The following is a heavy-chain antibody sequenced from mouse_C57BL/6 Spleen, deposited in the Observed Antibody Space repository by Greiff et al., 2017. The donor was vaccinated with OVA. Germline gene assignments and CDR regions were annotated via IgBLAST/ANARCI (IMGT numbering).Heavy chain of an antibody. CDR3: ARDAYGSSYFDY. CDR2: INYDGSST. Sequence: EVMLVESEGGLVQPGSSMKLSCTASGFTFSDYYMAWVRQVPEKGLEWVANINYDGSSTYYLDSLKSRFIISRDNAKNILYLQMSSLKSEDTATYYCARDAYGSSYFDYWGQGTTLTVSS. V-gene: IGHV5-16*01. CDR1: GFTFSDYY. D-gene: IGHD1-1*01. J-gene: IGHJ2*01.